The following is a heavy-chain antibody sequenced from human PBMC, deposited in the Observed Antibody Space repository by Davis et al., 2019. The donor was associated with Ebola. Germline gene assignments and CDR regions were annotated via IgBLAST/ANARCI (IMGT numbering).Heavy chain of an antibody. V-gene: IGHV3-30*18. CDR3: AKGGYCSSTSCYLYWYFDL. CDR1: GFTFSSYG. J-gene: IGHJ2*01. D-gene: IGHD2-2*01. CDR2: ISYDGSNK. Sequence: GGSLRLSCAASGFTFSSYGMHWVRQAPGKGLEWVAVISYDGSNKYYADSVKGRFTISRDNSKSTLYLQMNSLRAEDTAVYYCAKGGYCSSTSCYLYWYFDLWGRGTLVTVSS.